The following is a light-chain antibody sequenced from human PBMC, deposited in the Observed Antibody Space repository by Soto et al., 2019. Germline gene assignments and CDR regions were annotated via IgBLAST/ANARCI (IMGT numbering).Light chain of an antibody. Sequence: DIQMTQSPSSLSASVGDRVTITCRASQDTSNYLAWFQQKPGEVPKLLIYAASTLQSGVPSRFSGSASGTDFTLTISSLQPEDVATYYCQDYNTVPLTFGGGTKVEIK. J-gene: IGKJ4*01. CDR2: AAS. V-gene: IGKV1-27*01. CDR3: QDYNTVPLT. CDR1: QDTSNY.